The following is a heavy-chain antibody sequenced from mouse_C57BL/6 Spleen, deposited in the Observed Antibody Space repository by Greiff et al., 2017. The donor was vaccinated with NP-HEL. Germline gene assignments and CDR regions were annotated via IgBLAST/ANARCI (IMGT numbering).Heavy chain of an antibody. J-gene: IGHJ1*03. CDR1: GFTFSSYT. CDR3: ARVTTVVEGYFDV. Sequence: DVQLVESGGGLVKPGGSLKLSCAASGFTFSSYTMSWVRQTPEKRLEWVATISGGGGNTYYPDSVKGRFTISRDNAKNTLYLQMSSLRSEDTAFYYCARVTTVVEGYFDVWGTGTTVTVSS. V-gene: IGHV5-9*01. CDR2: ISGGGGNT. D-gene: IGHD1-1*01.